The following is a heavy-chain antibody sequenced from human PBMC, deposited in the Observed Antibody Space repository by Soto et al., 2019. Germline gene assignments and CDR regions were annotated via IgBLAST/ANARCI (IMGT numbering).Heavy chain of an antibody. Sequence: QVQLVQSGAELKKPGSSVKVSCKASGGTFSSFGISWVRQAPGQGLEWMGGIIPVFGRPNYVQRFRGRLTITADESTNTGYMELIDLRSEDTAVYYCAREGSGYNFWGQGTQVTVSS. J-gene: IGHJ4*02. V-gene: IGHV1-69*01. D-gene: IGHD5-12*01. CDR3: AREGSGYNF. CDR1: GGTFSSFG. CDR2: IIPVFGRP.